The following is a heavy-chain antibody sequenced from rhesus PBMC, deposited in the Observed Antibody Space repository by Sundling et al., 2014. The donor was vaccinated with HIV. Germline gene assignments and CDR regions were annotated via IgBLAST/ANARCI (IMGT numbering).Heavy chain of an antibody. V-gene: IGHV4-127*01. D-gene: IGHD1-1-1*01. CDR1: GGSISGGYG. CDR3: ARDIAGTSGHDY. Sequence: QLQLQESGPGLVKPSETLSLTCAVSGGSISGGYGWSWIRQPPGKGLEWIGHIFGSIGSTYYNPSLKSRVTISTDTSKNQFSLKLSSVTAADTAVYYCARDIAGTSGHDYWGQGVLVTVSS. CDR2: IFGSIGST. J-gene: IGHJ4*01.